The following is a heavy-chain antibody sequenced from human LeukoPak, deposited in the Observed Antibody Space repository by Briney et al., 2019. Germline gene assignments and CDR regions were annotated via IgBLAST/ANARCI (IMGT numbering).Heavy chain of an antibody. CDR1: GGTFSSYA. J-gene: IGHJ4*02. D-gene: IGHD3-22*01. Sequence: ASVKVSCKASGGTFSSYAISWVRQAPGQGLEWMGWISAYNGNTNYAQKLQGRVTMTTDTSTSTAYMELRSLRSDDTAVYYCARDVAAYYYDSSGYPDYWGQGTLVTVSS. CDR3: ARDVAAYYYDSSGYPDY. CDR2: ISAYNGNT. V-gene: IGHV1-18*01.